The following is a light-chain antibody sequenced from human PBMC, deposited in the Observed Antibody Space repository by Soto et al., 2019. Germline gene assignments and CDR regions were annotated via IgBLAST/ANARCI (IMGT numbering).Light chain of an antibody. Sequence: SYELTQPPSVSVVPGQTARITCGGNNIGSKRVHWYQQRPGQAPVLVVHDDSDRPSGIPERFSGCKFRNTATLTISRVEAGDEADYYCQVWDSDSDSWVFGGGTLLTVL. CDR1: NIGSKR. CDR3: QVWDSDSDSWV. J-gene: IGLJ3*02. V-gene: IGLV3-21*02. CDR2: DDS.